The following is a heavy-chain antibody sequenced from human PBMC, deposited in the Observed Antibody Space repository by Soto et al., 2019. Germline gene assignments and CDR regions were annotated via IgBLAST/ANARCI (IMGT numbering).Heavy chain of an antibody. CDR2: IYPGDSDT. Sequence: PGESLKISCKGSGYSFTSYWIGWVRQMPGKGLEWMGIIYPGDSDTRYSPSSQGQVTISADKSISTAYLQWSSLKASDTAMYYCARRGAPQMSSSPYYYYGMDVWGQGTTVTVSS. D-gene: IGHD1-26*01. CDR3: ARRGAPQMSSSPYYYYGMDV. J-gene: IGHJ6*02. V-gene: IGHV5-51*01. CDR1: GYSFTSYW.